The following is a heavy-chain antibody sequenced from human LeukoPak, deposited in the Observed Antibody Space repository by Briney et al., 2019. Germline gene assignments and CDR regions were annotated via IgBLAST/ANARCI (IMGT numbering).Heavy chain of an antibody. D-gene: IGHD6-6*01. CDR2: IYYSGST. CDR1: GGSISSYY. J-gene: IGHJ5*02. V-gene: IGHV4-59*08. CDR3: ARHVSLGQLVSMGWFDP. Sequence: SETLSLTCTVSGGSISSYYWSWIRQPPGKGLEWIGYIYYSGSTNYNPSLKSRVTISVDTSKNQFPLKLSSVTAADTAVYYCARHVSLGQLVSMGWFDPWGQGTLVTVSS.